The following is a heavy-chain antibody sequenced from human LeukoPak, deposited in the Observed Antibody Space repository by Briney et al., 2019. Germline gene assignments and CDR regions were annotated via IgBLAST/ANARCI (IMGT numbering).Heavy chain of an antibody. Sequence: SETLSLTCTVSGGSISSYYWSWIRQPPGKGLEWIGCIYYSGSTNYNPSLKSRVTISVDTSKNQFSLKLSSVTAADTAVYYCARGYSSGWYRSGWYFDYWGQGTLVTVSS. CDR3: ARGYSSGWYRSGWYFDY. CDR1: GGSISSYY. V-gene: IGHV4-59*01. J-gene: IGHJ4*02. D-gene: IGHD6-19*01. CDR2: IYYSGST.